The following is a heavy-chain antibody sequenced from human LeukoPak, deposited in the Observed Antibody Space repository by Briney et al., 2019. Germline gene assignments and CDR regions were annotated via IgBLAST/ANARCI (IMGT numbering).Heavy chain of an antibody. Sequence: GGSLRLSCAASGFTFSSYGMHWVRQAPGKGLEWVAFIRYDGSNKYYADSVKGRFTISRDNSKNSLYLQMNSLRAEDTAVYYCARDRAYCSGGSCYLKGYYYYYMDVWGKGTTVTVSS. CDR2: IRYDGSNK. CDR3: ARDRAYCSGGSCYLKGYYYYYMDV. CDR1: GFTFSSYG. V-gene: IGHV3-30*02. J-gene: IGHJ6*03. D-gene: IGHD2-15*01.